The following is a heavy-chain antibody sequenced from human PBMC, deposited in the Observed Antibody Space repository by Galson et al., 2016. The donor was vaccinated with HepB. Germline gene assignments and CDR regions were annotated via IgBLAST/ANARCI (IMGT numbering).Heavy chain of an antibody. D-gene: IGHD3-16*01. J-gene: IGHJ6*02. V-gene: IGHV3-23*01. Sequence: SLRLSCAASGFTFNYYALSWVRQAPGKGLEWVSGISGSGGSAYSADSVKGRFTISRDNSKNTLYLQMNSLRGEDTAVYYCAKDAASWGDYYGMDVWGQGTTVTVSS. CDR2: ISGSGGSA. CDR3: AKDAASWGDYYGMDV. CDR1: GFTFNYYA.